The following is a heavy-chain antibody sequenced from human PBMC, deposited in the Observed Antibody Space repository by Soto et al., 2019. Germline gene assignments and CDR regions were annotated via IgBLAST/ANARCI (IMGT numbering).Heavy chain of an antibody. Sequence: QLQLQESGPGLVKPSETLSLTCTVSGGSITSSSYHWGWIRQPPGKVLEWIGTIYYSVTTYYDPSLKIRVTISVDTSKHQFSLQLDSVTAADPAVYYCARRKNIAGGDFDYWGQGTLVTVSS. D-gene: IGHD1-26*01. CDR3: ARRKNIAGGDFDY. J-gene: IGHJ4*02. CDR1: GGSITSSSYH. CDR2: IYYSVTT. V-gene: IGHV4-39*01.